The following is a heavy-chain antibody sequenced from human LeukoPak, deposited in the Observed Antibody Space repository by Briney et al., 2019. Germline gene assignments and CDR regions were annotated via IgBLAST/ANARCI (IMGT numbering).Heavy chain of an antibody. CDR3: AKDLLGYYYGSGSFG. V-gene: IGHV3-30*18. D-gene: IGHD3-10*01. CDR2: ISYDGSNK. Sequence: PGGSLRLSCAASGLTFSSYGMHWVRQAPGKGLEWVAVISYDGSNKYYADSVKGRFTISRDNSKNTLYLQMNSLRAEDTAVYYCAKDLLGYYYGSGSFGWGQGTLVTVSS. J-gene: IGHJ4*02. CDR1: GLTFSSYG.